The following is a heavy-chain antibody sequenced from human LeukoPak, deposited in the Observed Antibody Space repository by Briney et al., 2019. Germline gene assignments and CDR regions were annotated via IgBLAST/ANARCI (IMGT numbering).Heavy chain of an antibody. CDR3: AKYYGSGSYSFVDY. D-gene: IGHD3-10*01. CDR1: GFTFSSYA. Sequence: GGSLRLSCAASGFTFSSYAMSWVRQAPGKGLEWVSAISGSGGSTYHADSVKGRFTTSRDNSKNTLYLQMNSLRAEDTAVYYCAKYYGSGSYSFVDYWGQGTLVTVSS. V-gene: IGHV3-23*01. J-gene: IGHJ4*02. CDR2: ISGSGGST.